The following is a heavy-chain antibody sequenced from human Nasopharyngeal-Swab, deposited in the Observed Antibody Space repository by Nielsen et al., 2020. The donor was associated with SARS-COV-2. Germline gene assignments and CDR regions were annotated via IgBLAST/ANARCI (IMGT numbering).Heavy chain of an antibody. J-gene: IGHJ4*02. D-gene: IGHD1-26*01. Sequence: GGSLRLSCAASGFTFSSYAMHWVRQAPGKGLEWVAVIPYDGSNKYYADSVKGRFTISRDNSKNTLYLQMNSLRAEDRAVYYCARDESGSSSFDYWGQGTLVTVSS. V-gene: IGHV3-30-3*01. CDR2: IPYDGSNK. CDR1: GFTFSSYA. CDR3: ARDESGSSSFDY.